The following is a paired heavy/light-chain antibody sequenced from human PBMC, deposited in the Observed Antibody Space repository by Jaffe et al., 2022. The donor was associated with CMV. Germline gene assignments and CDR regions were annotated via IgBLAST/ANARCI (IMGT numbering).Heavy chain of an antibody. CDR1: GGTFSSYA. J-gene: IGHJ4*02. CDR3: ARVANPGSFYYDSSAEERHDSHFDY. CDR2: IIPIFGTA. V-gene: IGHV1-69*01. D-gene: IGHD3-22*01. Sequence: QVQLVQSGAEVKKPGSSVKVSCKASGGTFSSYAISWVRQAPGQGLEWMGGIIPIFGTANYAQKFQGRVTITADESTSTAYMELSSLRSEDTAVYYCARVANPGSFYYDSSAEERHDSHFDYWGQGTLVTVSS.
Light chain of an antibody. V-gene: IGKV4-1*01. CDR1: QSVLYSSNNKNY. Sequence: DIVMTQSPDSLAVSLGERATINCKSSQSVLYSSNNKNYLAWYQQKPGQPPKLLIYWASTRESGVPDRFSGSGSGTDFTLTISSLQAEDVAVYYCQQYYSTMYTFGQGTKLEIK. J-gene: IGKJ2*01. CDR2: WAS. CDR3: QQYYSTMYT.